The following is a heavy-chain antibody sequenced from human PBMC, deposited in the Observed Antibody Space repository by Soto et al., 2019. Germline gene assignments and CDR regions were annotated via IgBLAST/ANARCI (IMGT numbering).Heavy chain of an antibody. CDR2: ISSTTNYI. CDR3: ARESEDLTSNFDY. J-gene: IGHJ4*02. CDR1: GSTFTRYS. V-gene: IGHV3-21*01. Sequence: GGSLRLSCAASGSTFTRYSMNWVRQAPGKGLEWVSSISSTTNYIYYADSMKGRFTVSRDNAKNSVYLEMNSLSAEDTALYYCARESEDLTSNFDYWGQGTLVTVSS.